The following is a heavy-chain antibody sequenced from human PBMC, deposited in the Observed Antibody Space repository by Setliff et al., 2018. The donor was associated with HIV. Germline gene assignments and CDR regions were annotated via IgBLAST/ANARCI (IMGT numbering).Heavy chain of an antibody. CDR2: INTKTGDP. V-gene: IGHV7-4-1*02. J-gene: IGHJ5*02. D-gene: IGHD3-10*01. Sequence: ASVKVSCKASGYTFTSYGINWVRQAPGQGLEWMGWINTKTGDPTYAQGFTGRFVFSLDTSVSTAHLQISSLKAEDTAVYYCARAHLWFGESFPFDPWGQGTLVTVSS. CDR1: GYTFTSYG. CDR3: ARAHLWFGESFPFDP.